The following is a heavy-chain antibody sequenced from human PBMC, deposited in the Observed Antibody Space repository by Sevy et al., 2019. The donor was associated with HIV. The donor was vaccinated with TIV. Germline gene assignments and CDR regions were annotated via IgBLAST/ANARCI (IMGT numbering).Heavy chain of an antibody. CDR3: ARADLDSSTFFYYYGMNV. CDR2: MNPDSGKR. J-gene: IGHJ6*02. Sequence: ASVKVSCKTSGYTFTSYDINWVRQATGQGLEWMGWMNPDSGKRGYAQKFQGRVTMTTNTSISTAYMELRSLRSEYSAVYYCARADLDSSTFFYYYGMNVWGQGTTVTVSS. D-gene: IGHD6-13*01. V-gene: IGHV1-8*01. CDR1: GYTFTSYD.